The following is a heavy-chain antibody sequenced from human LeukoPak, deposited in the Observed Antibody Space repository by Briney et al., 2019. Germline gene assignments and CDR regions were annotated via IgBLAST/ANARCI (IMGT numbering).Heavy chain of an antibody. D-gene: IGHD1-26*01. Sequence: GASVKVSCKASGYTLTDNHLYWVRQAPGQGLEWMGWIDPNSGVTNFAQNFQGRLTMTADTSISTAYMELSRLTSDDTTVYYCARELGINAFDVWGQGTLVTVPS. CDR2: IDPNSGVT. CDR1: GYTLTDNH. V-gene: IGHV1-2*02. CDR3: ARELGINAFDV. J-gene: IGHJ3*01.